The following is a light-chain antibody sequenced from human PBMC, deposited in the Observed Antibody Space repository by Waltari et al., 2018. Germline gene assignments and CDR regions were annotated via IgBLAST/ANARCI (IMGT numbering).Light chain of an antibody. CDR1: TSDVVGYIY. Sequence: QSALTQPASVSGSPGQSITLPCTGATSDVVGYIYVSWYQQYPGKAPKLIIYDVTQRPSVISNRFSGSKSGNTASLTISGLQTEDEAYYHCGSYTARSTYVFGTGTKVTVL. CDR2: DVT. V-gene: IGLV2-14*03. J-gene: IGLJ1*01. CDR3: GSYTARSTYV.